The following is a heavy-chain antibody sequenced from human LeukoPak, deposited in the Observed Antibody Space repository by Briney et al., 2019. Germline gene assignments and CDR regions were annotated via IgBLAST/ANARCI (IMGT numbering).Heavy chain of an antibody. CDR3: ARVEDSSSSVDP. Sequence: ASVKVPCKASGYTFTSYDINWVRQATGQGLEWMGWMNPNSGNTGYAQKFQGRVTMTRNTSISTAYMELSSLRSEDTAVYYCARVEDSSSSVDPWGQGTLVTVS. CDR1: GYTFTSYD. CDR2: MNPNSGNT. V-gene: IGHV1-8*01. J-gene: IGHJ5*02. D-gene: IGHD6-13*01.